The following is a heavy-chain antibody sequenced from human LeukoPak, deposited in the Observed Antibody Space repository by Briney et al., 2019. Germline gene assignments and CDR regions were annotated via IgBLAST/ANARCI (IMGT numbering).Heavy chain of an antibody. D-gene: IGHD3-22*01. CDR3: ARDGQSITMIVVVPYYYFDY. Sequence: GSLRLSCAASGFTFSSYAMSWVRQAPGKGLEWVSAISGSGGSTYYADSVKGRFTISRDNSKNTLYLQMNSLRAEDTAVYYCARDGQSITMIVVVPYYYFDYWGQGTLVTVSS. J-gene: IGHJ4*02. CDR1: GFTFSSYA. CDR2: ISGSGGST. V-gene: IGHV3-23*01.